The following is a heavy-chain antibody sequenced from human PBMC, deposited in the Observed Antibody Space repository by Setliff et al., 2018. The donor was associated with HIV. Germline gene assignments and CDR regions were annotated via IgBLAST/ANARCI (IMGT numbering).Heavy chain of an antibody. Sequence: PSETLSLTCTVSDGSISSTNHYWGWIRQSPGKRLEWIGTVHYSGSTYYNPSLKSRLTISVDTSTDHFSLKLSSVAAADTAVYYCARLVGYYRSANANYYYMDVWGKGTTVTSP. J-gene: IGHJ6*03. CDR1: DGSISSTNHY. D-gene: IGHD3-16*02. CDR2: VHYSGST. V-gene: IGHV4-39*02. CDR3: ARLVGYYRSANANYYYMDV.